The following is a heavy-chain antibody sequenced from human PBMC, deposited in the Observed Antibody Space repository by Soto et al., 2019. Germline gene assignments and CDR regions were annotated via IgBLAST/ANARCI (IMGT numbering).Heavy chain of an antibody. CDR1: GFTFSSYA. Sequence: GSLRLSCAASGFTFSSYAMSWVRQAPGKGLEWVSAISGSGGSTYYADSVKGRFTISRDNSKNTLYLQMNSLRAEDTAVYYCAKYSDGGTSLDYWGQGTLVTVSS. D-gene: IGHD2-2*01. V-gene: IGHV3-23*01. CDR3: AKYSDGGTSLDY. J-gene: IGHJ4*02. CDR2: ISGSGGST.